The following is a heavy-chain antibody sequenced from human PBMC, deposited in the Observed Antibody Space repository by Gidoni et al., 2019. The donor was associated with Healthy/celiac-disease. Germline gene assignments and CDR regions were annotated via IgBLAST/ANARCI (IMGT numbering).Heavy chain of an antibody. CDR3: ARDRRQSDPYCSGGSCYLGHGFDY. CDR2: IGTAGDT. J-gene: IGHJ4*02. V-gene: IGHV3-13*01. Sequence: EVQLVESGGGLVQPGGSLRLSCSAPGFPFSRHDIPWVRPATGKGLEGVSGIGTAGDTYYPGSVKGRFTISRENAKNSLYLQMNSLRAEDTAVYYCARDRRQSDPYCSGGSCYLGHGFDYWGQGTLVTVSS. D-gene: IGHD2-15*01. CDR1: GFPFSRHD.